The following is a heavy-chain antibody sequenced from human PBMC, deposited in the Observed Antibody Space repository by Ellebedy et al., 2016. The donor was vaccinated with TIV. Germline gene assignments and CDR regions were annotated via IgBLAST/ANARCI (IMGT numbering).Heavy chain of an antibody. V-gene: IGHV1-18*04. CDR2: IGTYEGNT. Sequence: AASVKVSCKASGYTFTTYGITWVRQAPGQGPEWMGWIGTYEGNTKYAQKLQGRVTMTRDTSTSTAYMELRSLRSDDTAVHYCARDRDGSSSSDFQHWGPGTLVTVSS. D-gene: IGHD6-6*01. CDR3: ARDRDGSSSSDFQH. CDR1: GYTFTTYG. J-gene: IGHJ1*01.